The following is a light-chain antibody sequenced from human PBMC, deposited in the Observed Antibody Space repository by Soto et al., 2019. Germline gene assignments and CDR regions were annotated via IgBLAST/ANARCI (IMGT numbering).Light chain of an antibody. V-gene: IGKV3D-20*01. Sequence: EIVLTQSPATLSWSPGERATLSCGASQSVKSTYLAWYQQKPGLAPRLLIYDASNRATGIPDRFSGSGSGTDFTLTISRLEPEDFAVYYCQQYGSSPRTFGQGTKVEIK. CDR2: DAS. CDR3: QQYGSSPRT. J-gene: IGKJ1*01. CDR1: QSVKSTY.